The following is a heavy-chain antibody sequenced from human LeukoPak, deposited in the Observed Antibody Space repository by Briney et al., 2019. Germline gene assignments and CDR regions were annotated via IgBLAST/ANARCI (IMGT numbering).Heavy chain of an antibody. CDR2: IYYSGST. CDR1: GGSISSYY. Sequence: SETLSLTCTVSGGSISSYYWSWIRQPPGKGLEWIGNIYYSGSTNYNPSLKSRVTISVDTSKNQFSLKLSSVTAADTAVYYCTRGSIAYYYMDVWGKGTTVTISS. CDR3: TRGSIAYYYMDV. J-gene: IGHJ6*03. V-gene: IGHV4-59*01. D-gene: IGHD3-22*01.